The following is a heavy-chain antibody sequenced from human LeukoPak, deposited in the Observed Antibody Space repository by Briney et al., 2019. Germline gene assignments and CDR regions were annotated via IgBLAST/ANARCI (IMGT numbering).Heavy chain of an antibody. J-gene: IGHJ4*02. V-gene: IGHV4-34*01. CDR1: GGSFSGYY. Sequence: PSETLSLTCAVYGGSFSGYYWSWIRQPPGKGLEWIGEINHSGSTNYNPSLKSRVTISVDTSKNQFSLILTSVTDADTAVYYCATSSGWYRYDSWGQGTLVTVSS. D-gene: IGHD6-19*01. CDR2: INHSGST. CDR3: ATSSGWYRYDS.